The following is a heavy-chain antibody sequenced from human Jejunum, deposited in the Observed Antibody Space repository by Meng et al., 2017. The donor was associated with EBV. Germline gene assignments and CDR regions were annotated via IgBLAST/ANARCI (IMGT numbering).Heavy chain of an antibody. V-gene: IGHV1-8*01. J-gene: IGHJ4*02. CDR1: GYIFLSDD. Sequence: ALEVSVGGVGKPPGALVQALCQASGYIFLSDDINCCRQHTGEGAEWMGWLSPCSGNTCYAQKFQDRITMTGSTSMSTAYMELSSLTSDDTAMYYCARLTYCPGGICHGFDYWGQGTLVTVSS. D-gene: IGHD2-8*02. CDR2: LSPCSGNT. CDR3: ARLTYCPGGICHGFDY.